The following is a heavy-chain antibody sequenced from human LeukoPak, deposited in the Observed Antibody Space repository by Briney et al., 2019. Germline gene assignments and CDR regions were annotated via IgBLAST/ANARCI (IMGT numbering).Heavy chain of an antibody. CDR1: GYTFTSYY. D-gene: IGHD2-8*01. CDR3: ARDRRGMLAFDY. Sequence: ASVKVSCEASGYTFTSYYMHWVRQAPGQGLEWMGIINPSGGSTSYAQKFQGRVTMTRDTSTSTVYMELSSLRSEDTAVYYSARDRRGMLAFDYWGQGTLVTVSS. J-gene: IGHJ4*02. CDR2: INPSGGST. V-gene: IGHV1-46*03.